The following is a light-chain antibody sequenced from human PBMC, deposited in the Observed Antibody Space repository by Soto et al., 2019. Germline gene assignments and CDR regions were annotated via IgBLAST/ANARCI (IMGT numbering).Light chain of an antibody. Sequence: EILMTQSPATLSVSPGERVTLSCRASQSVSSNLAWDQQKPGQAPRLLIYGASTRATGIPARFSGSGSGTEFTLTISSLQSEDFAVYYCQQYSDWPPLTFGGGTKVEI. J-gene: IGKJ4*01. CDR3: QQYSDWPPLT. V-gene: IGKV3-15*01. CDR1: QSVSSN. CDR2: GAS.